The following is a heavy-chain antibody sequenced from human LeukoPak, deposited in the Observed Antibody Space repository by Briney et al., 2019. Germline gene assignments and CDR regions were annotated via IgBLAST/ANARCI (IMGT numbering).Heavy chain of an antibody. D-gene: IGHD3-10*01. J-gene: IGHJ3*02. CDR2: IIPIFGTA. CDR3: ARGPTGLGDAFDI. Sequence: SVKVSCKASGGTISSYAISWVRQAPGQGLEWMGGIIPIFGTANYAQKFQGRVTITADESTSTAYMELSSLRSEDTAVYYCARGPTGLGDAFDIWGQGTMVTVSS. V-gene: IGHV1-69*01. CDR1: GGTISSYA.